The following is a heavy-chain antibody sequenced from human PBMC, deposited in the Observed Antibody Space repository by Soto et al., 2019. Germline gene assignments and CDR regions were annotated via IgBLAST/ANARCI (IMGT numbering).Heavy chain of an antibody. D-gene: IGHD2-2*02. Sequence: GGSLRLSCAASGFTFNTYGMSWVRQAPGKGLEWVSGISGSGGSTYYADTVKGRFTISRDNSQNTLYLQMNSLRAEDTAVYYCARYLVDIVVLPAVITAGYHYYMEVWGKGITVTVSS. CDR1: GFTFNTYG. V-gene: IGHV3-23*01. CDR3: ARYLVDIVVLPAVITAGYHYYMEV. CDR2: ISGSGGST. J-gene: IGHJ6*03.